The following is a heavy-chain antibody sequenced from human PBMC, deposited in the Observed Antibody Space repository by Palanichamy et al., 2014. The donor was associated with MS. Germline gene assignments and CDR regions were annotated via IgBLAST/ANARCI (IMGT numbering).Heavy chain of an antibody. CDR3: ARTSTVVTYPRFDY. CDR2: IYYTGST. CDR1: GGSISGYY. J-gene: IGHJ4*02. Sequence: QVQLQESGPGLVKPSETLSLTCTVSGGSISGYYWSWIRQPPGRGLEWIGYIYYTGSTNYNPSLKSRVTISVDTSKHQVSLNLTSVTAADTAAYYCARTSTVVTYPRFDYWGQGTLATVSA. D-gene: IGHD4-23*01. V-gene: IGHV4-59*01.